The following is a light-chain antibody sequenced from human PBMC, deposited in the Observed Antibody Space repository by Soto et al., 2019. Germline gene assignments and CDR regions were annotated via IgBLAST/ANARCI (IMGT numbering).Light chain of an antibody. CDR1: QTISTC. J-gene: IGKJ4*01. CDR2: GAS. V-gene: IGKV1-39*01. Sequence: IQMTQSPSFLSASVGDRVTISCRASQTISTCLNWYQQKPGKAPELLIYGASNLQSGVPSRFSGSGSGTDFTLTISSLQPEDSAPYYCQQSHSSPLTFGGGTKVEFK. CDR3: QQSHSSPLT.